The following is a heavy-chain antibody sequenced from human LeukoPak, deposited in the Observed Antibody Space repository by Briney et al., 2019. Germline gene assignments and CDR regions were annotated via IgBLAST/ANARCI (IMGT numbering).Heavy chain of an antibody. CDR1: GGTFSSYA. CDR3: ARGSHYYDSSGLFDY. V-gene: IGHV1-69*13. Sequence: SVKVSCKASGGTFSSYAISWVRQAPGQGLEWLGGIIPIFGTANYAQKFQGRVTITADESTSTAYMELSSLRSEDTAVYYCARGSHYYDSSGLFDYWGQGTLVTVSS. J-gene: IGHJ4*02. D-gene: IGHD3-22*01. CDR2: IIPIFGTA.